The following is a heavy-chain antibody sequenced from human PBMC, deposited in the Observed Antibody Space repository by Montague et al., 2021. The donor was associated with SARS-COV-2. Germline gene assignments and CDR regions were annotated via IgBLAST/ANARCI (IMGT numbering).Heavy chain of an antibody. V-gene: IGHV4-31*03. CDR1: GGSISDGGYS. J-gene: IGHJ3*01. CDR3: ARDGGSFQLWLRGDDAYAL. Sequence: TLSLTCTVSGGSISDGGYSWTWIRQLTGKGLEWIGCIYYSGSTFYNPSLKSRLTISVDTSKNQLSLRLSSVTAADTAVYYCARDGGSFQLWLRGDDAYALWGQGTMVTVSS. D-gene: IGHD5-18*01. CDR2: IYYSGST.